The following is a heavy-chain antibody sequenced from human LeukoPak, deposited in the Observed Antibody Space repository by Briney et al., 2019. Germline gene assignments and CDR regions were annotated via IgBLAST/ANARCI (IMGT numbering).Heavy chain of an antibody. CDR2: ISGSGGST. V-gene: IGHV3-23*01. CDR3: ARAAYYYGSGSYFNFDY. D-gene: IGHD3-10*01. CDR1: GFIFSNYA. Sequence: GGSLRLSCAASGFIFSNYAMNWVRQAPGKGLEWVSAISGSGGSTYYADSVKGRFTISRDNSKNTLYLQMNSLRAEDTAVYYCARAAYYYGSGSYFNFDYWGQGTLVTVSS. J-gene: IGHJ4*02.